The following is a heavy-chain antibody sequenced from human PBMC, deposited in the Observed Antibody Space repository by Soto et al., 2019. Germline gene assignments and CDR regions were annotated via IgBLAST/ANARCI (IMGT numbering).Heavy chain of an antibody. CDR3: ARDKITGLFDY. V-gene: IGHV4-31*03. D-gene: IGHD2-8*02. J-gene: IGHJ4*02. CDR1: GGSSSSGGYY. CDR2: INHSGST. Sequence: SETLSLTCTASGGSSSSGGYYWSWMRQHPGKGLEWIGEINHSGSTNYNPSLKSRVTISVDTSKNQFSLKLTSVTAADTAVYYCARDKITGLFDYWGQGTLVTVS.